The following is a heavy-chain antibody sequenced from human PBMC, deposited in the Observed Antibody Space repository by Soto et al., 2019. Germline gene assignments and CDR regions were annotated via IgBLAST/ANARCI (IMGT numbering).Heavy chain of an antibody. D-gene: IGHD3-3*01. CDR1: GFSLSTSGVG. J-gene: IGHJ4*02. Sequence: QITLKESGPSLVTPTQTLTLTCTFSGFSLSTSGVGGGWIRQPPGKALEWLAPIYWDDDKRYSPSLKSRLTITKTTSKNQVVLTTTNLDPVDTATNYCAHKLRFLEGLPSDCWGQGNLVTVSS. CDR3: AHKLRFLEGLPSDC. V-gene: IGHV2-5*02. CDR2: IYWDDDK.